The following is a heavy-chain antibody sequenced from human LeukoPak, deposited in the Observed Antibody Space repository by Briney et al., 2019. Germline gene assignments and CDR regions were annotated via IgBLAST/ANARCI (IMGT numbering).Heavy chain of an antibody. D-gene: IGHD3-3*01. J-gene: IGHJ4*02. CDR1: GGSISSGGYY. CDR2: IYHSGST. Sequence: PSETLSLTCTVSGGSISSGGYYWSWIRQPPGKGPEWIGYIYHSGSTYYNPSLKSRVTISVDRSKNQFSLKLSSVTAADTAVYYCARSGYDFWSGVDYWGQGTLVTVSS. V-gene: IGHV4-30-2*01. CDR3: ARSGYDFWSGVDY.